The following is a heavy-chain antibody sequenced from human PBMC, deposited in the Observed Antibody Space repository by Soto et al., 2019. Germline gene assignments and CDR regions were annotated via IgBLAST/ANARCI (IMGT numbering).Heavy chain of an antibody. CDR2: IYHSGST. CDR3: ARVYDFWSGYYPNWFDP. CDR1: GYSISSGYY. V-gene: IGHV4-38-2*01. Sequence: SETLSLTCAVSGYSISSGYYWGWIRQPPGKGLEWIGSIYHSGSTYYNPSLKSRVTISVDTSKNQFSLKLSSVTAADTAVYYCARVYDFWSGYYPNWFDPWGQGTLVTVS. D-gene: IGHD3-3*01. J-gene: IGHJ5*02.